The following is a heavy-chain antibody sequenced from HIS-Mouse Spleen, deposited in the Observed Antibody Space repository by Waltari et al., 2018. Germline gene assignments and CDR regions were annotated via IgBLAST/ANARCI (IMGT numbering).Heavy chain of an antibody. CDR3: ARHYYYGSGSYYFDY. J-gene: IGHJ4*02. D-gene: IGHD3-10*01. CDR1: GFTVSSNY. V-gene: IGHV3-53*02. Sequence: EVQLVETGGGLIQPGGSLRLSCAASGFTVSSNYMSWVRQAPGKGVEWVSVIYSGGSTYYADSVKGRLTISRDNSKNTLYLQMNSLRAEDTAVYYCARHYYYGSGSYYFDYWGQGTLVTVSS. CDR2: IYSGGST.